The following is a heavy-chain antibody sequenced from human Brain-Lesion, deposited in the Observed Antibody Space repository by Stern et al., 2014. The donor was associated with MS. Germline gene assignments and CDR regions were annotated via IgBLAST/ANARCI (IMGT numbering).Heavy chain of an antibody. J-gene: IGHJ6*02. V-gene: IGHV4-31*03. Sequence: VQLVESGPGLVKPSQTLSLTCTVSGGSISSDNYYWTWIRQHPGKGLEWIGHIYSSGTTYYNPSLKSRVSITVDTSQNLFSLRLSSVTAADTAVYYCARDHFTTSLDVWGHGTTVPVS. CDR1: GGSISSDNYY. CDR2: IYSSGTT. CDR3: ARDHFTTSLDV. D-gene: IGHD2-2*01.